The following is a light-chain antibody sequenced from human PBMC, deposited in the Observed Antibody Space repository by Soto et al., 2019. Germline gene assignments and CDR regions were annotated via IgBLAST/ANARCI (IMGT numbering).Light chain of an antibody. CDR2: KAS. V-gene: IGKV1-5*03. Sequence: DIQMTQSPSTLSGSVGDRVTITCRASQTISSWLAWYQQKPGKAPKLLIYKASTLKSRVPSRFSGSGSGTEFTLTISSLXPDDFATYYCQHYNSYSEAFGQGTKVEL. CDR3: QHYNSYSEA. J-gene: IGKJ1*01. CDR1: QTISSW.